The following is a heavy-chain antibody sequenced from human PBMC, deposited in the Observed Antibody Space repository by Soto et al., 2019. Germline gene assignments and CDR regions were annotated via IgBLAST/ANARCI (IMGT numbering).Heavy chain of an antibody. V-gene: IGHV4-31*03. CDR2: IYHSGST. Sequence: SETLSLSCTVSGGSISSGGYYWSWIRQHPGRGLEWIGYIYHSGSTFYNPSLKSRVTISIDTSKNQFSLKLTSVTAADTAVYYCARSAPGVGSIDYWGQGTLVTVSS. D-gene: IGHD1-26*01. CDR3: ARSAPGVGSIDY. J-gene: IGHJ4*02. CDR1: GGSISSGGYY.